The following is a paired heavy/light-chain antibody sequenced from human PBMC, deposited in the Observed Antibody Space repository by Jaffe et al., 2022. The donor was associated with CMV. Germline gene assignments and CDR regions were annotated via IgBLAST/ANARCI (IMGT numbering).Light chain of an antibody. CDR3: QQRSNCPLT. V-gene: IGKV3-11*01. J-gene: IGKJ4*01. CDR1: QSVSSY. CDR2: DAS. Sequence: EIVLTQSPATLSLSPGERATLSCRASQSVSSYLAWYQQKPGQAPRLLIYDASNRATGIPARFSGSGSGTDFTLTISSLEPEDFAVYYCQQRSNCPLTFGGGTKVEIK.
Heavy chain of an antibody. CDR3: ARGRYSGYDRRGYSYGYLPYYYYYYMDV. CDR2: INHSGST. J-gene: IGHJ6*03. D-gene: IGHD5-18*01. CDR1: GGSFSGYY. Sequence: QVQLQQWGAGLLKPSETLSLTCAVYGGSFSGYYWSWIRQPPGKGLEWIGEINHSGSTNYNPSLKSRVTISVDTSKNQFSLKLSSVTAADTAVYYCARGRYSGYDRRGYSYGYLPYYYYYYMDVWGKGTTVTVSS. V-gene: IGHV4-34*01.